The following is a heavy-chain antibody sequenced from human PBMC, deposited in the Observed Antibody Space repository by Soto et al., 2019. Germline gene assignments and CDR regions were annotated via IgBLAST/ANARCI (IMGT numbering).Heavy chain of an antibody. J-gene: IGHJ4*02. CDR3: ARDRGGGGAEVYSGYDLVY. V-gene: IGHV1-69*13. Sequence: ASVKVSCKASGGTFSSYAISWVRQAPGQGLEWMGGIIPIFGTANYAQKFQGRVTITADESTSTAYMELSSLRSEDTVVYYCARDRGGGGAEVYSGYDLVYWGQGTLVTVSS. D-gene: IGHD5-12*01. CDR1: GGTFSSYA. CDR2: IIPIFGTA.